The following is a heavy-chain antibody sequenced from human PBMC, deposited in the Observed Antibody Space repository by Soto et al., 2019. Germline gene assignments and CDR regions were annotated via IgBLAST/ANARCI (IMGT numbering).Heavy chain of an antibody. CDR2: LNAANGDT. Sequence: RASVKVSCKASGYTFTNYGIHWVRQAPGQRLEWMGWLNAANGDTIYSPRFQGRVTITRDTSASTAYMELSSLRSEDTAVYYCVRRHVSASGIDWFDPWGQGTLVTVSS. D-gene: IGHD6-13*01. CDR3: VRRHVSASGIDWFDP. J-gene: IGHJ5*02. V-gene: IGHV1-3*01. CDR1: GYTFTNYG.